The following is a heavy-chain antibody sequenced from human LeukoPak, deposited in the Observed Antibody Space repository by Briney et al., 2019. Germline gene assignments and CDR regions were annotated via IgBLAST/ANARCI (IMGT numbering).Heavy chain of an antibody. V-gene: IGHV1-2*04. Sequence: ASVKVSCKASGYIFTDYYMHWVRQAPGQELGWMGRINPNSGGTNYAQKFQGWVTMTRDTSISTAYMELSRLRSDDTAVYYCARGDVDSSSPASSFDYWGQGTLVTVSS. J-gene: IGHJ4*02. CDR1: GYIFTDYY. CDR2: INPNSGGT. D-gene: IGHD5-24*01. CDR3: ARGDVDSSSPASSFDY.